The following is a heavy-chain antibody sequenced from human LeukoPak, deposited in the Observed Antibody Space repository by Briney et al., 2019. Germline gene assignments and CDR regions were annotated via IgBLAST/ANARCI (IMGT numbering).Heavy chain of an antibody. D-gene: IGHD3-22*01. Sequence: SVNVSCKASGGTFSNYAISWVRQAPGQGLEWMGGIIPIFGTANYAQKFQGRVTITADESTSTAYMELSSLRSEDTAVYYCARAYYCDSSGTLYYFDYWGQGTLVTVSS. J-gene: IGHJ4*02. CDR2: IIPIFGTA. V-gene: IGHV1-69*13. CDR3: ARAYYCDSSGTLYYFDY. CDR1: GGTFSNYA.